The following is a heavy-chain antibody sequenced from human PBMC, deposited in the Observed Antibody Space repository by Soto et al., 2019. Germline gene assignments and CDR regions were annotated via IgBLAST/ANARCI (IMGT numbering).Heavy chain of an antibody. V-gene: IGHV3-30*18. Sequence: QVQLVESGGGVVQPGRSLRLSCAASGFTFSSYGMHWVRQAPGKGLEWVAVISYDGSNKYYADSVKGRFTISRDNSKNTLYLQMNSLRAEDTAVYYCAKGRNMVRGVNAIYYYYGMDVW. J-gene: IGHJ6*01. D-gene: IGHD3-10*01. CDR3: AKGRNMVRGVNAIYYYYGMDV. CDR1: GFTFSSYG. CDR2: ISYDGSNK.